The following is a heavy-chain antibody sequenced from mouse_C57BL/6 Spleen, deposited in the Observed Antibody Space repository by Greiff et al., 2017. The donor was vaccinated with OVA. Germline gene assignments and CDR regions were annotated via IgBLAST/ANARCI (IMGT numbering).Heavy chain of an antibody. V-gene: IGHV7-3*01. Sequence: EVKVVESGGGLVQPGGSLSLSCAASGFTFTDYYMSWVRQPPGKALEWLGFIRNKANGYTTEYSASVKGRFTISRDNSQSILYLQMNALRAEDSATYYCARSPNYYGSSYGFAYWGQGTLVTVSA. CDR1: GFTFTDYY. J-gene: IGHJ3*01. D-gene: IGHD1-1*01. CDR3: ARSPNYYGSSYGFAY. CDR2: IRNKANGYTT.